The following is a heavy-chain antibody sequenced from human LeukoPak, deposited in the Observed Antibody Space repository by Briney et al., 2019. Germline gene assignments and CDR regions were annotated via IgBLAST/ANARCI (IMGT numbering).Heavy chain of an antibody. J-gene: IGHJ4*02. V-gene: IGHV3-21*01. CDR1: GFTFSSAT. CDR3: VYGDNRGY. CDR2: ISSSSSNT. D-gene: IGHD4-17*01. Sequence: PVRSLRRSRAASGFTFSSATMNWVRQAPGQGLEWVSSISSSSSNTHYADSVKGRFTISRDNAKNSLYLQMNSLRDEDTAVYYCVYGDNRGYWGQGTLVTVSS.